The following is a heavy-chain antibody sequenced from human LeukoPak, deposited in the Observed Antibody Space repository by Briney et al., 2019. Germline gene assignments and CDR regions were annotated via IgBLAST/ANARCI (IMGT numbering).Heavy chain of an antibody. D-gene: IGHD4-11*01. V-gene: IGHV1-46*01. CDR3: ARGLRPTGIFDY. CDR1: GYTFTSYA. Sequence: ASVKVSCKASGYTFTSYAMHWVRQAPGQGLEWMGIINPSGGSTSYAQKFQGRVTMTRDTSTNTVYMELSSLRSEDTAVYYCARGLRPTGIFDYWGQGTLVTVSS. CDR2: INPSGGST. J-gene: IGHJ4*02.